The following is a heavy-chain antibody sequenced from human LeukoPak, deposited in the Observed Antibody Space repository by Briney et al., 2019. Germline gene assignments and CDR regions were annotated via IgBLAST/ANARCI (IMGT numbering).Heavy chain of an antibody. CDR2: IWYDESNK. CDR1: GFTFSNYG. Sequence: GGSLRLSCAASGFTFSNYGMHWVRQAPGKGLEWVAVIWYDESNKYYADSVKGRFTISRDNSKNTLYLQKNSLRAEDTAVYYCARDSSSGVRYFDYWGQGTLVTVSS. J-gene: IGHJ4*02. V-gene: IGHV3-33*01. D-gene: IGHD6-25*01. CDR3: ARDSSSGVRYFDY.